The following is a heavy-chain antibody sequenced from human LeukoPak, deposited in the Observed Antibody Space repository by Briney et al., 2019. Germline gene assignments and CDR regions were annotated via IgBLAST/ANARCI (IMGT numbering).Heavy chain of an antibody. V-gene: IGHV3-15*01. Sequence: GGSLRLSCAASGFTFSNAWMSWVRQAPGKGLEWVGRIKSKTDGGTTDYAAPVKGRFTISRDDSKNTLYLQMNSLKTEDTAVYYCTTLTSPPHYHDSSHFDYWGQGTLVTVSS. CDR2: IKSKTDGGTT. CDR1: GFTFSNAW. J-gene: IGHJ4*02. CDR3: TTLTSPPHYHDSSHFDY. D-gene: IGHD3-22*01.